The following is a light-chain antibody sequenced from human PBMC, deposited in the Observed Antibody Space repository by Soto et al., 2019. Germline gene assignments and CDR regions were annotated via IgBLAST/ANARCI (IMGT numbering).Light chain of an antibody. J-gene: IGLJ1*01. Sequence: QSGLTQPASVFGSPGQAITISCTGTSSDVGGYNFVSWYQQLPGKAPKLMIYEVTSRPSGVSNRFSGSKSGNTASLTISGLQPEDEAEYYCSSYTTSSTVVFGTGTKVTVL. CDR1: SSDVGGYNF. V-gene: IGLV2-14*03. CDR2: EVT. CDR3: SSYTTSSTVV.